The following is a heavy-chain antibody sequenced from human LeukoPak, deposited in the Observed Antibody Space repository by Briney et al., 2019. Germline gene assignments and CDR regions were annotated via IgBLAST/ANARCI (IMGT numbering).Heavy chain of an antibody. CDR3: ARDWGVVTAVLHY. Sequence: GGSLRLSCAASGFTFNTYWMTWVRQAPGKGLEWVAIINEDGSKRYYVDSVEDRFTISRDNAKNSLSLEMTSLRAEDTAVYYCARDWGVVTAVLHYWGQGTLVTVSS. V-gene: IGHV3-7*01. CDR2: INEDGSKR. D-gene: IGHD2-21*02. J-gene: IGHJ4*02. CDR1: GFTFNTYW.